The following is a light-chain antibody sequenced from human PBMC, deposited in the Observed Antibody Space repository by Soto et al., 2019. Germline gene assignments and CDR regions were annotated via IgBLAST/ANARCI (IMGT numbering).Light chain of an antibody. Sequence: QSVLTQPASVSGSPGQSITISCTGTSSDVGGYNYVSWYQQHPGKAPRLMIYEVSNRPSGVSNRFSGSKSGNSASLTISGLQAEDEADYCCSSYTSSSTVVFGTGTKVTVL. CDR1: SSDVGGYNY. CDR2: EVS. J-gene: IGLJ1*01. V-gene: IGLV2-14*01. CDR3: SSYTSSSTVV.